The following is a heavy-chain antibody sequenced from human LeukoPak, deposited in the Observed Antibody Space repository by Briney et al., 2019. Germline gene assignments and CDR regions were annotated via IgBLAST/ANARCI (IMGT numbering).Heavy chain of an antibody. V-gene: IGHV1-69*13. CDR1: GGTFSSYA. CDR3: ARSTYCTNGVCYEYYYGMDV. Sequence: GASVKVSCKASGGTFSSYAISWVRQAPGQGLEWMGGIIPIFGTANYAQKFQGRVTITADESTSTAYMELSSLRSDDTAVYYCARSTYCTNGVCYEYYYGMDVWGQGTTVTVSS. CDR2: IIPIFGTA. J-gene: IGHJ6*02. D-gene: IGHD2-8*01.